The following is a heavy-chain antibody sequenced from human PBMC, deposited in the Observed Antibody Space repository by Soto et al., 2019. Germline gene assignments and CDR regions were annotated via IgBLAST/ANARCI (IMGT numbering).Heavy chain of an antibody. V-gene: IGHV5-10-1*01. CDR2: IDPSDSYT. J-gene: IGHJ6*02. CDR3: ASNKNWNYYYGMDV. D-gene: IGHD1-1*01. CDR1: GYSFAGYW. Sequence: GESLKISCKGSGYSFAGYWITWVRQKPGKGLEWMGRIDPSDSYTKYSPSFQGHVTISADKSISTAYLQWSSLKASDTAMYYCASNKNWNYYYGMDVWGQGTTVTVSS.